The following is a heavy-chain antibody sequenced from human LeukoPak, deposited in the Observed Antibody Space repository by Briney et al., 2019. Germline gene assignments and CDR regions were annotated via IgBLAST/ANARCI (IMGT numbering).Heavy chain of an antibody. CDR3: ARRDSNGWYSFGDY. CDR1: GYRFSNYW. Sequence: GGSLKISCKGSGYRFSNYWIGWVRQMPGKGLEWMGIIFPGDSETRYSPSFQGQVTISADRSSTTAYLQWSSLKASDTAMYYCARRDSNGWYSFGDYWGQGTQVIVSS. V-gene: IGHV5-51*01. D-gene: IGHD6-19*01. CDR2: IFPGDSET. J-gene: IGHJ4*02.